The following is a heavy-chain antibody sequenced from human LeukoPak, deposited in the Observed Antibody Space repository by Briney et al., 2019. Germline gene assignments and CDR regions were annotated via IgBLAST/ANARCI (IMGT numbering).Heavy chain of an antibody. J-gene: IGHJ6*03. D-gene: IGHD3-10*01. CDR2: ITGSGDTI. V-gene: IGHV3-48*03. CDR1: AITFSTYE. Sequence: GGSLRLSCAASAITFSTYEKNWVRQAPGKGLEWVSYITGSGDTINYADSVKGRFTISRDNAANSLYLQMNSLRAEDTAVYYCAMEYYYGSGKDYMDVWGKGTMVTVSS. CDR3: AMEYYYGSGKDYMDV.